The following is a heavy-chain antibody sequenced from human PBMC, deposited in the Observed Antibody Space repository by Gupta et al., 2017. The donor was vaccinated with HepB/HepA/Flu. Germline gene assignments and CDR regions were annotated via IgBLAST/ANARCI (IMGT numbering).Heavy chain of an antibody. J-gene: IGHJ5*02. Sequence: QVQLVESGGGLVKPGGSLRLSCAASGFTFRDYYMSWIRQAPGKGLEWVSYISSSGSTIYYADSVKGRFTISRDNAKNSLYLQMNSLRAEDTAVYYCARDVYSSSPSPNWFDPWGQGTLVTVSS. CDR3: ARDVYSSSPSPNWFDP. D-gene: IGHD6-13*01. CDR2: ISSSGSTI. CDR1: GFTFRDYY. V-gene: IGHV3-11*04.